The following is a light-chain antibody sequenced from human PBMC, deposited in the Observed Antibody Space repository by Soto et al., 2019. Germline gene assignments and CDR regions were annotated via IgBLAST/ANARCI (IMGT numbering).Light chain of an antibody. CDR2: WAS. V-gene: IGKV4-1*01. CDR1: QSVLYSSNNNNY. Sequence: DIVMTQSPDSLTVSLGERATINCKSSQSVLYSSNNNNYLAWYQQKPGQPPKLLFYWASTRESGVPDRFSGSGSGTDFTLTIRRLEPEDFAVYYCQQYDSSPRTFGQGTKVDIK. CDR3: QQYDSSPRT. J-gene: IGKJ1*01.